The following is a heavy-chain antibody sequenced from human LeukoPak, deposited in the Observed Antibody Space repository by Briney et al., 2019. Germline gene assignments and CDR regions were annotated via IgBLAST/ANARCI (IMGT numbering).Heavy chain of an antibody. Sequence: PSETLSLTCTVSGGSISSYYWSWIRQPPGKGLEWIGYIYYSGSTNYNPSLKSRVTISVDTSKNQFSLKLSSVTAADTAVYYCARENDSRGGYFDYWGQGTLVTVSS. V-gene: IGHV4-59*08. CDR1: GGSISSYY. D-gene: IGHD6-25*01. J-gene: IGHJ4*02. CDR2: IYYSGST. CDR3: ARENDSRGGYFDY.